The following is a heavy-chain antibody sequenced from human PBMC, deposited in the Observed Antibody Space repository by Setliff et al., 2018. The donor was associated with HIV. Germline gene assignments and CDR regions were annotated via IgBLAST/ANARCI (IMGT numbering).Heavy chain of an antibody. CDR1: GYTFSTNA. D-gene: IGHD3-22*01. Sequence: SVKVSCKAFGYTFSTNAIHWVRQAPGQRLEWMGGIIPIFGTANYAQKFQGRVTITADESTSTAYMELSSLRSEDTAVYYCARGGVYYYDSSGWSMDYWGQGTLVTVSS. CDR3: ARGGVYYYDSSGWSMDY. J-gene: IGHJ4*02. V-gene: IGHV1-69*13. CDR2: IIPIFGTA.